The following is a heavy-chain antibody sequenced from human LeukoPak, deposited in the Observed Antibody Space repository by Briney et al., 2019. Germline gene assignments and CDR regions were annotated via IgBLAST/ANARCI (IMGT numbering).Heavy chain of an antibody. CDR3: ARDGGYYFDY. J-gene: IGHJ4*02. CDR2: ISSTGGTI. V-gene: IGHV3-48*04. Sequence: GGSLRLSCAASGFTFSSNSMNWVRQAPGKGLEWVSYISSTGGTIYYADSMKGRFTISRDNAKNSLYLQMNSLRVEDTAVYYCARDGGYYFDYWGQGTLVTVSS. D-gene: IGHD3-16*01. CDR1: GFTFSSNS.